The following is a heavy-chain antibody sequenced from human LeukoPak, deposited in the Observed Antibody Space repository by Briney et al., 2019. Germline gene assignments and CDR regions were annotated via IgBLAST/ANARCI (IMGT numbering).Heavy chain of an antibody. D-gene: IGHD3-22*01. CDR2: ISSSSSYI. CDR1: GFTVSVNY. CDR3: ARGGRYYYDSSGYYYFEY. V-gene: IGHV3-21*01. Sequence: GGSLRLSCAAFGFTVSVNYMSWVRQAPGKGLEWVSSISSSSSYIYYADSVKGRFTISRDNAKNSLYLQMNSLRAEDTAVYYCARGGRYYYDSSGYYYFEYWGQGTLVTVSS. J-gene: IGHJ4*02.